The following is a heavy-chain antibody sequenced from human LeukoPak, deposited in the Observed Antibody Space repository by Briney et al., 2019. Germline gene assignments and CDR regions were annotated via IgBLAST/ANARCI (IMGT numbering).Heavy chain of an antibody. CDR2: INPNSGGT. V-gene: IGHV1-2*02. D-gene: IGHD4/OR15-4a*01. CDR1: GYTLTGYY. Sequence: ASVKVSCKASGYTLTGYYMHWVRQAPGQGLEWMGWINPNSGGTNSAQKFQGRVTMTSDTSISTAYMELSRLRSDDTALYYCARAPRMVITPIYFDYWGQGTLVTVSS. J-gene: IGHJ4*02. CDR3: ARAPRMVITPIYFDY.